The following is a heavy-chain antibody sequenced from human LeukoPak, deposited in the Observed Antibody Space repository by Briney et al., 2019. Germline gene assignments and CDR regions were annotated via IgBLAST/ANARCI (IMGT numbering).Heavy chain of an antibody. D-gene: IGHD2-2*01. Sequence: PSETLSLTCTVSGGSISSGGYYWSWIRQHPGKGLEWIGYIYYSGSTYYNPSLKSRVTISVDTSKNQFSLKLTSVTAADTAVYYCARESRFTPAAPDYWGQGTLVTVSS. J-gene: IGHJ4*02. CDR1: GGSISSGGYY. V-gene: IGHV4-31*03. CDR3: ARESRFTPAAPDY. CDR2: IYYSGST.